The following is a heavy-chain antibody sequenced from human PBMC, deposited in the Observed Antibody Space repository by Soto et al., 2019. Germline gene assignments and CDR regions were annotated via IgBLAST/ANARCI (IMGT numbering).Heavy chain of an antibody. D-gene: IGHD3-10*01. CDR2: ISSSGSTI. CDR1: GFTFSDYY. CDR3: ARDRGTMVRGHQDV. Sequence: PEGALRLSCAASGFTFSDYYMSWICQGPGKGLEWVSYISSSGSTIYYADSVKGRFTISRDNAKNSLYLQMNSLRAEDTAVYYCARDRGTMVRGHQDVRGQVTPVTVSS. J-gene: IGHJ6*02. V-gene: IGHV3-11*01.